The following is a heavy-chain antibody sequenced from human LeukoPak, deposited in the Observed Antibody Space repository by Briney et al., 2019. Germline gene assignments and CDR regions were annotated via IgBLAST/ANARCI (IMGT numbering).Heavy chain of an antibody. D-gene: IGHD2-2*01. CDR1: GFTFSSYA. J-gene: IGHJ4*02. V-gene: IGHV3-23*01. Sequence: PGGSLRLSCAASGFTFSSYAMSWVRQAPGKGLEWVSAISGSGGSTYYADSVKGRFTISRDNSKNTLYLQMNSLRAEDTAVYYCAKDIVVVPAASNPGFFDYWGQGTLVTVSS. CDR2: ISGSGGST. CDR3: AKDIVVVPAASNPGFFDY.